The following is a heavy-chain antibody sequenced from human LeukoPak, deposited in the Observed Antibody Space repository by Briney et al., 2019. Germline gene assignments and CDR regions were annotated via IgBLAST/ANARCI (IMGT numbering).Heavy chain of an antibody. CDR3: AWMAVGATSPDY. V-gene: IGHV4-39*01. Sequence: GSLRLSCAASGFIFSSYSMSWVRQAPGKGLEWIGSIYYSGSTYYNPSLKSRVTISVDTSKNQFSMKLTSVTAADTAVYYCAWMAVGATSPDYWGQGTLVTVSS. J-gene: IGHJ4*02. CDR2: IYYSGST. D-gene: IGHD1-26*01. CDR1: GFIFSSYS.